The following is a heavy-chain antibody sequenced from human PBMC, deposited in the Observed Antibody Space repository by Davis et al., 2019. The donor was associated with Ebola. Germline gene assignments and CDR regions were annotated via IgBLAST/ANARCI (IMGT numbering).Heavy chain of an antibody. D-gene: IGHD5-12*01. Sequence: ASALVPCKASAYTLTRFAIHWVRQPPGPGLERMCCINARNGHTKYSQQFHGRVTITWETSASTAHMELSSLRSEDTAVYFCARSPSGYDTWGQGTLVTVSS. CDR2: INARNGHT. CDR3: ARSPSGYDT. V-gene: IGHV1-3*01. J-gene: IGHJ4*02. CDR1: AYTLTRFA.